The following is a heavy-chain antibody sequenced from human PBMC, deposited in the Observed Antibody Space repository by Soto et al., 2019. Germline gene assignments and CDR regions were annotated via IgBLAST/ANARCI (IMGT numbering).Heavy chain of an antibody. J-gene: IGHJ4*02. CDR2: INDSGST. CDR1: GGSFSGYI. CDR3: ARGLITGSSYSGGWYYFDH. Sequence: QVQLQQWGGGLLKPSETLSLNCAVHGGSFSGYIWTWIRQPPGKGLQWIGQINDSGSTYYNPSLKRRVIKSMHTSNDQFPLELTSVTAAASAVYYCARGLITGSSYSGGWYYFDHWGQGTQVTVSS. D-gene: IGHD1-26*01. V-gene: IGHV4-34*02.